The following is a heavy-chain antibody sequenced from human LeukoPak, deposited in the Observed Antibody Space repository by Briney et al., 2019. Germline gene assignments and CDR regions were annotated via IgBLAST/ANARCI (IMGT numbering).Heavy chain of an antibody. CDR3: ARTREQWQVLDY. Sequence: GRSLRLSCAASGFTFSSYAMHWVRQAPGKGLEWVAVISYDGSNKYYADSVKGRFTISRDNSKNMVFLQMNSLSAEDTALYYCARTREQWQVLDYWGQGTLVTVSS. CDR2: ISYDGSNK. V-gene: IGHV3-30-3*01. J-gene: IGHJ4*02. CDR1: GFTFSSYA. D-gene: IGHD6-19*01.